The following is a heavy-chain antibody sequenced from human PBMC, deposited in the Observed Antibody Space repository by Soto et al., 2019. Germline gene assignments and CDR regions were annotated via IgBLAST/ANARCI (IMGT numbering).Heavy chain of an antibody. V-gene: IGHV3-74*01. Sequence: GSLRLSCAASGFTFSSYWMHWVRQAPGKGLVWVSRINSDGSSTSYADSVKGRFTISRDNAKNTLYLQMNSLRAEDTAVYYCARSRYDFWSGFVEPFDYWGQGTLVTVSS. D-gene: IGHD3-3*01. CDR3: ARSRYDFWSGFVEPFDY. J-gene: IGHJ4*02. CDR2: INSDGSST. CDR1: GFTFSSYW.